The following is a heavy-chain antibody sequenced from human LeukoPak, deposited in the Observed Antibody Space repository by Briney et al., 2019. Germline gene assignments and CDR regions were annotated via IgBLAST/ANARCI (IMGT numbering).Heavy chain of an antibody. CDR1: GFTFSSYS. J-gene: IGHJ3*02. CDR3: ARAPITGYCSSTSCYARGAFDI. Sequence: GGSLRLSCAAPGFTFSSYSMNWVRQAPGKGLEWGSSISSSSSYIYYADSVKGRFTISRDNAKNSLYLQMNSLRAEDTAVYYCARAPITGYCSSTSCYARGAFDIWGQGTMVTVSS. CDR2: ISSSSSYI. V-gene: IGHV3-21*01. D-gene: IGHD2-2*01.